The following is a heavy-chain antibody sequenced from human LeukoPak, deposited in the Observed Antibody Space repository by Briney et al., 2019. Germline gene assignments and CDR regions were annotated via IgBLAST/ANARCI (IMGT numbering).Heavy chain of an antibody. CDR1: GFTFSNYC. Sequence: GGSLRLSCAASGFTFSNYCMNWVRQAPGKGLEWVSSISSSSSYIYYADSVKGRFTISRDNAKNSLYLQMNSLRAEDTAVYYCAREEVTIFGVVIPFDYWGQGTLVTVSS. D-gene: IGHD3-3*01. J-gene: IGHJ4*02. CDR3: AREEVTIFGVVIPFDY. CDR2: ISSSSSYI. V-gene: IGHV3-21*01.